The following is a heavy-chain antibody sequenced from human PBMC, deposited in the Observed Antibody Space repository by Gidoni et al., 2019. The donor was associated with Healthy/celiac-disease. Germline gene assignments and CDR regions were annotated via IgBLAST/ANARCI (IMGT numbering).Heavy chain of an antibody. CDR2: ISSSSSYI. V-gene: IGHV3-21*01. J-gene: IGHJ4*02. D-gene: IGHD2-8*01. CDR1: GFTFSSYS. Sequence: EVQLVESGGGLVKPGGSLRLSCAASGFTFSSYSMNWVRQAPGKGLEWVSSISSSSSYIYYADSVKGRFTISRDNAKNSLYLQMNSLRAEDTAVYYCARDSGRMVYAYQFDYWGQGTLVTVSS. CDR3: ARDSGRMVYAYQFDY.